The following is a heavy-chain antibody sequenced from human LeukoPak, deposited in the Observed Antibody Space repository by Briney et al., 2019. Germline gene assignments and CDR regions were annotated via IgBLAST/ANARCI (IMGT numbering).Heavy chain of an antibody. CDR2: ISYDGSNK. CDR3: AKDVGGWLQFEGFDY. D-gene: IGHD5-24*01. CDR1: GFTFSSYG. J-gene: IGHJ4*02. Sequence: GRSLRLSCAASGFTFSSYGLHWVRQAPGKGLEWVAVISYDGSNKYYADSVKGRFTISRDNSKNTLYLQMNSLRAEDTAVYYCAKDVGGWLQFEGFDYWGQGTLVTVSS. V-gene: IGHV3-30*18.